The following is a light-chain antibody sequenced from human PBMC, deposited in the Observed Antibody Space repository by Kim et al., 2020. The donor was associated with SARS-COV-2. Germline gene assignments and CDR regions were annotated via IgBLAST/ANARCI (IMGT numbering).Light chain of an antibody. CDR2: QDT. CDR1: KLGHKY. Sequence: PGQTASISCSGDKLGHKYACWYQQKPGPSPVLVIYQDTKRPSGIPERFSGSNSGNTAPLTISGTQAMDEADYYCQAWDSNTAHYVFGPGTKVTVL. CDR3: QAWDSNTAHYV. V-gene: IGLV3-1*01. J-gene: IGLJ1*01.